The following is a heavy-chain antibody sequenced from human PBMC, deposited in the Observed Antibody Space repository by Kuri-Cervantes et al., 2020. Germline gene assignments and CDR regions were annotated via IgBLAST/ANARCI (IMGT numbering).Heavy chain of an antibody. CDR2: ISSDSKNI. CDR3: AREWLN. J-gene: IGHJ4*02. CDR1: GFIFSDYG. V-gene: IGHV3-48*02. D-gene: IGHD5-12*01. Sequence: ETLSLTCAASGFIFSDYGMNWVRQAPGKGLEWLSHISSDSKNIYYADSVRGRFTISRDNAKNSLYLQMTSLRDEDTAVYYCAREWLNWGQGTLVTVSS.